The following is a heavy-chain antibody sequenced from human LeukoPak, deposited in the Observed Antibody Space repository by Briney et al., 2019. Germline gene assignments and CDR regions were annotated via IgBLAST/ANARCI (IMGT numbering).Heavy chain of an antibody. V-gene: IGHV4-39*01. D-gene: IGHD1-1*01. CDR3: ARRRGYSDQLDY. J-gene: IGHJ4*02. CDR2: MCFSGNT. Sequence: SETLSLTCTVPGGSISSSSYCCDWIRRPPGKGLEWIGSMCFSGNTYYNPSLKSRVTVSAGTSKNQFSLRLSSVTVAVTAAYFCARRRGYSDQLDYWGQGTLVTVSS. CDR1: GGSISSSSYC.